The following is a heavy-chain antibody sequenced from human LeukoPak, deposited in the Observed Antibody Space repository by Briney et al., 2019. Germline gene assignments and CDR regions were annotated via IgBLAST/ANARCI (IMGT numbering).Heavy chain of an antibody. Sequence: GGSLRLSCAASGFTFSSYGMHWVRQAPGKRLEWVAVISYDGSNKYYADSVKGRFTISRDNSKNTLYLQMNSLRAEDTAVYYCAKDAGFDDSSGCYWSYFDYWGQGTLVTVSS. J-gene: IGHJ4*02. V-gene: IGHV3-30*18. CDR3: AKDAGFDDSSGCYWSYFDY. CDR2: ISYDGSNK. CDR1: GFTFSSYG. D-gene: IGHD3-22*01.